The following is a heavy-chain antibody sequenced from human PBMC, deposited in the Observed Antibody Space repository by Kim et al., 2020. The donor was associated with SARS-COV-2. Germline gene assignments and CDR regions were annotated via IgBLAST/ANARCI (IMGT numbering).Heavy chain of an antibody. CDR1: GDSVSNNGDA. V-gene: IGHV6-1*01. D-gene: IGHD2-15*01. Sequence: SQTLSLTCAISGDSVSNNGDAWNWIRLSPSRGLEWLGRTYYRSKWYNDYAESVKSRLTVNPDTAKNPFSLHLESVTPEDTAIYYCARDPPEDQGLDIWGQGTMVTVSS. CDR3: ARDPPEDQGLDI. J-gene: IGHJ3*02. CDR2: TYYRSKWYN.